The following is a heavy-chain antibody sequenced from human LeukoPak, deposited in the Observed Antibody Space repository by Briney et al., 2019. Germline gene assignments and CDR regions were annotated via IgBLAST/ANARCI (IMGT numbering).Heavy chain of an antibody. CDR1: GGSISSYNW. Sequence: PSGTLSLTCVVSGGSISSYNWWSWVRQPPGKGLEWIGEIYHSGSTNYNPSLKSRVTISLDKSKNQFSLKLSSVTAADTAVYYCARRENGFPYRRQSRIWYFDLWGRGTLVTVSS. CDR2: IYHSGST. V-gene: IGHV4-4*02. J-gene: IGHJ2*01. D-gene: IGHD4-11*01. CDR3: ARRENGFPYRRQSRIWYFDL.